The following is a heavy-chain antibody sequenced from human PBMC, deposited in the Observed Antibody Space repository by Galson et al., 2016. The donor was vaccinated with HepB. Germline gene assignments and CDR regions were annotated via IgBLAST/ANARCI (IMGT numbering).Heavy chain of an antibody. CDR1: GFTFSSYW. V-gene: IGHV3-7*01. D-gene: IGHD3-3*01. CDR2: IKQDGSEE. J-gene: IGHJ4*02. CDR3: ARDFYYDLWMGNHHGYYFDH. Sequence: SLRLSCAASGFTFSSYWMSWVRQPPGKGLEWVANIKQDGSEEYYVDSVKGRFTISRDNAKNSLYLQMNSLRAEDTAVYYCARDFYYDLWMGNHHGYYFDHWGQGTLVTVSS.